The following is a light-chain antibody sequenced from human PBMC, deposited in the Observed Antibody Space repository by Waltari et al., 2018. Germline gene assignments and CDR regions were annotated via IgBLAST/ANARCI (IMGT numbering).Light chain of an antibody. V-gene: IGLV2-23*02. CDR1: SSDVGGYSL. Sequence: QSALTQPASVSGSPGQSITISCTGTSSDVGGYSLVSWSQQHPGKAPTVIIYEVTKPPFGVSYRLPGPKSGKIASLTNSWLQAEDEADYYCCSYAGGDTLIFGGGTKLTVL. CDR2: EVT. J-gene: IGLJ2*01. CDR3: CSYAGGDTLI.